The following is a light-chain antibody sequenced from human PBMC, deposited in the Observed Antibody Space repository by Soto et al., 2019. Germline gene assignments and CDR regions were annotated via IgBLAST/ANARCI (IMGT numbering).Light chain of an antibody. CDR2: DVS. J-gene: IGLJ2*01. Sequence: QSVLTQPASVSGSPGPSITISCPGTSSDVGGYNYVSWYQQHPGKAPKLMIYDVSNRPSGVSNRFSGSKSGNTASLTISGLQAEDEADYYCSSYTSSTVVFGGGTKLTVL. V-gene: IGLV2-14*01. CDR1: SSDVGGYNY. CDR3: SSYTSSTVV.